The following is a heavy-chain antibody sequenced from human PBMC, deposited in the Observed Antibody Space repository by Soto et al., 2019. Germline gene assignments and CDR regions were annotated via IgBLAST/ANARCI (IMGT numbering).Heavy chain of an antibody. D-gene: IGHD2-21*01. CDR3: ARGLGWRRGPFDF. J-gene: IGHJ4*02. CDR1: GFTSSSYS. CDR2: ISSSSNTI. Sequence: GGSLRLSCAASGFTSSSYSMNWVRQAPGKGLEWLSYISSSSNTIFYADSVKGRFTISRDSANSSLYLQLNSLRDDDTAVYFCARGLGWRRGPFDFWGQGTPVTVSS. V-gene: IGHV3-48*02.